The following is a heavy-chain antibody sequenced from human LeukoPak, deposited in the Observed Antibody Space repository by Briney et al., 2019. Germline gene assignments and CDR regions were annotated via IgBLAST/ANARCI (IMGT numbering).Heavy chain of an antibody. V-gene: IGHV3-11*04. Sequence: PGGSLRLSCAASGFTFSDYYMSWLRQAPGKGLEWTSYIGFSGSTMYYADSVKGRFTISRDNAKNSLYLQMGSLRADDTAVYYCARFRANIVMVTAHIDYWGLGTLVTVSS. D-gene: IGHD2-21*02. CDR2: IGFSGSTM. CDR3: ARFRANIVMVTAHIDY. J-gene: IGHJ4*02. CDR1: GFTFSDYY.